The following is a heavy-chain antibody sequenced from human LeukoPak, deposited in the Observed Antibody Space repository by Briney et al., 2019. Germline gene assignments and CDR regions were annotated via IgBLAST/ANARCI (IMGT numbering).Heavy chain of an antibody. D-gene: IGHD3-22*01. V-gene: IGHV4-59*12. J-gene: IGHJ4*02. CDR2: IYYSGST. CDR3: ARVDSSGYYPDY. Sequence: SETLSLTCTVSGGSISSYYWSWIRQPPGKGLEWIGYIYYSGSTNYNPSLKSRVTISVDTSKNQFSLKLSSVTAADTAVYYCARVDSSGYYPDYWGQGTLVTVSS. CDR1: GGSISSYY.